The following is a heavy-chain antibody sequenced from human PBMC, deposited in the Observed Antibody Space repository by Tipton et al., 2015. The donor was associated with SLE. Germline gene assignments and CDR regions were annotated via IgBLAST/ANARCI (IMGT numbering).Heavy chain of an antibody. Sequence: TLSLTCTVFNGSISTSSFYWGWIRQAPGKGPEWIGSSSYGGSTYYNPSLKTRVTISVDPSKNQLSLKLNSVTTADTAVYYCARVGGVAGDFDYWGQGVLVTVSS. D-gene: IGHD2-15*01. V-gene: IGHV4-39*07. CDR1: NGSISTSSFY. J-gene: IGHJ4*02. CDR3: ARVGGVAGDFDY. CDR2: SSYGGST.